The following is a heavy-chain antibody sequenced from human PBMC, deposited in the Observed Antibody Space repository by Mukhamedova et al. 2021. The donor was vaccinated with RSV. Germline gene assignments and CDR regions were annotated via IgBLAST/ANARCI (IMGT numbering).Heavy chain of an antibody. D-gene: IGHD3-10*01. J-gene: IGHJ4*01. V-gene: IGHV3-30*04. CDR2: ISYDGSNK. CDR1: TFSSYA. Sequence: TFSSYAMHWVRQAPGKGLEWVAVISYDGSNKYYADSVKGRFTISRDNSKNTLYLQMNSLRAEDTAVYYCARDAPRPSGRLTYYFD. CDR3: ARDAPRPSGRLTYYFD.